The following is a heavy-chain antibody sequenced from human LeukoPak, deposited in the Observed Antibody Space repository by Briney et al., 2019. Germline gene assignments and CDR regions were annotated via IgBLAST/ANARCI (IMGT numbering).Heavy chain of an antibody. CDR2: SRNKANSYTT. Sequence: PGGSLRLSCAASGFTFSDHYMDWVRQAPGKGLEWVGRSRNKANSYTTEYAASVKGRFTISRDDSKNSLYLQMNSLKTEDTAVYYCARVKRKIGYSYGTPLNNWFDPWGQGTLVTVSS. J-gene: IGHJ5*02. CDR3: ARVKRKIGYSYGTPLNNWFDP. CDR1: GFTFSDHY. V-gene: IGHV3-72*01. D-gene: IGHD5-18*01.